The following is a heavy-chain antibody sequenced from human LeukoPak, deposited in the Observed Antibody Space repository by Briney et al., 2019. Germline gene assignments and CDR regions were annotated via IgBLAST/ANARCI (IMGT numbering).Heavy chain of an antibody. J-gene: IGHJ4*02. V-gene: IGHV4-59*01. CDR3: ARGGYNWKFDY. Sequence: SETLSLTCTVSGGSIRSYSWSWIRQPPGNGLEWIGYIYYSGSTNYNPSLKGRVTISVDTSTNQISLKLSSVTAADTAVYYCARGGYNWKFDYWGQGTLVTVSS. CDR1: GGSIRSYS. D-gene: IGHD1-20*01. CDR2: IYYSGST.